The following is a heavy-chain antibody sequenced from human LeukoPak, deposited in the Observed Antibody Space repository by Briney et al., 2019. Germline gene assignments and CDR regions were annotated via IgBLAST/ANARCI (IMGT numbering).Heavy chain of an antibody. Sequence: SVKVSCKASGGTFSSYTISWVRQAPGQGLEWMGRIIPIFGPANYTQKLQGRVTITTDESTSTAYLELSSLRSEDTAVYYCARGPDYLSYGPTFYGDFAFYIWGQETMVTVSS. CDR3: ARGPDYLSYGPTFYGDFAFYI. J-gene: IGHJ3*02. CDR2: IIPIFGPA. V-gene: IGHV1-69*05. CDR1: GGTFSSYT. D-gene: IGHD4-17*01.